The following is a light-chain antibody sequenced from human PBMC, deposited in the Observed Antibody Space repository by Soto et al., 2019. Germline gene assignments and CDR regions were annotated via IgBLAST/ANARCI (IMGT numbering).Light chain of an antibody. J-gene: IGKJ2*01. Sequence: DIQMTQSPSALSASVGDRATITCRASQSISSWLAWYQQKPGKAPKLLIYDASSLESGVPSRFSGSGSGTEFTLTISSLQSEDVAVYYCQHYNYWPYTFGQGTKVDI. V-gene: IGKV1-5*01. CDR3: QHYNYWPYT. CDR2: DAS. CDR1: QSISSW.